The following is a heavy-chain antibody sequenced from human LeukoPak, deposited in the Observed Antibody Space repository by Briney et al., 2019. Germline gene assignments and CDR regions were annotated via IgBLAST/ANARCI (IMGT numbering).Heavy chain of an antibody. D-gene: IGHD6-19*01. CDR1: GYTFTSYD. CDR2: MNPNSGNT. J-gene: IGHJ4*02. Sequence: ASVKVSCKASGYTFTSYDINWVRQATGQGLEWMGWMNPNSGNTGYAQKFQGRVTITRNTSISTAYMELSSLRSEDTAVYYCAALSSGWYDLDYWGQGTLVTVSS. CDR3: AALSSGWYDLDY. V-gene: IGHV1-8*01.